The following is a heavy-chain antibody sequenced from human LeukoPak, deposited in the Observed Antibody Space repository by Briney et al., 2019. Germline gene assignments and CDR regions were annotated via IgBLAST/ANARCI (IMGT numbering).Heavy chain of an antibody. CDR3: ASDHSNSWYPYYFDY. J-gene: IGHJ4*02. V-gene: IGHV3-66*01. D-gene: IGHD6-13*01. CDR2: IYSGGTT. Sequence: GGSLRLSCAASGFTVSSNYMSWVRQAPGKGLGWVSVIYSGGTTYYADPVKGRFTISRDNSQNTLYLQMNSLRAEDTAVYYCASDHSNSWYPYYFDYWGQGTLVTVSS. CDR1: GFTVSSNY.